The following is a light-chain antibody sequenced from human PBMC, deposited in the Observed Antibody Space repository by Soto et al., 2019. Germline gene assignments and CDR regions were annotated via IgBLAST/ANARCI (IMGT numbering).Light chain of an antibody. J-gene: IGKJ1*01. CDR1: QSVSSY. V-gene: IGKV3-20*01. CDR3: QQYVSSPRT. CDR2: GAS. Sequence: DIVLTQSPSTLSASPGERATVSCRASQSVSSYLAWYQQKPGQAPRLLIQGASRRATGIPDRFSGSGSGTDFTLTISRLEPEDFAVYYCQQYVSSPRTFGQGTKVDI.